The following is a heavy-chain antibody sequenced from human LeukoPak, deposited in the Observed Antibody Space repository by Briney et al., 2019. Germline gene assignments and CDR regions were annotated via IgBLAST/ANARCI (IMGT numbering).Heavy chain of an antibody. CDR1: GGSFSGYY. J-gene: IGHJ4*02. V-gene: IGHV4-34*01. D-gene: IGHD3-9*01. Sequence: KSSETLSLTCAVYGGSFSGYYWSWIRQPPGKGLEWIGEINHSGSTNYNPSLKSRVTISVDTSKNQFSLKLSSVTAADTAVYYCARGNILTGYNFGYWGQGTLVTVSS. CDR3: ARGNILTGYNFGY. CDR2: INHSGST.